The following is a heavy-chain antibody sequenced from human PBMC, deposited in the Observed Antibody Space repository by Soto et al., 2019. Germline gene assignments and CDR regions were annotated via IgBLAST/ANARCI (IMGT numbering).Heavy chain of an antibody. Sequence: QAQVVQSGAEVRKPGSSVKLSCKASEGTFNSYAIAWVRQAPGQGLEWMGGIIPYYNTLNYAQKFQDSVTITADDSTNTVYMELSSLRSDDTAVYFCASGASRWYPYFFDSWAQGTLVIVSS. CDR3: ASGASRWYPYFFDS. CDR2: IIPYYNTL. V-gene: IGHV1-69*01. CDR1: EGTFNSYA. J-gene: IGHJ4*02. D-gene: IGHD6-13*01.